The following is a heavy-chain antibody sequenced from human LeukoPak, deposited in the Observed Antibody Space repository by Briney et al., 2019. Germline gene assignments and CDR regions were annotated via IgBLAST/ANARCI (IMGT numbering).Heavy chain of an antibody. D-gene: IGHD3-22*01. CDR2: ISYDGSNK. CDR1: GFTFSSYA. CDR3: ARDYYDSSGFDY. J-gene: IGHJ4*02. V-gene: IGHV3-30-3*01. Sequence: GGSLRLSCAASGFTFSSYAMHWVGQAPGKGLEWVAVISYDGSNKYYADSVKGRFTISRDNSKNTLYLQMNSLRAEDTAVYYCARDYYDSSGFDYWGQGTLVTVSS.